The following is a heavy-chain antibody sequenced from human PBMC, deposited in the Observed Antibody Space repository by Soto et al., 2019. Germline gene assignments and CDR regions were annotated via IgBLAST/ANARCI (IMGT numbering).Heavy chain of an antibody. J-gene: IGHJ4*02. CDR2: IYPAGPT. CDR1: GFTVSGMF. Sequence: GGSLRLSCAASGFTVSGMFMNWVRQAPGKGLEWVSVIYPAGPTYYADSVKGRFTISRDNSKNTLFLQLNNLRAEDTAVYYWARDADSSGLHSWGQGILVPV. D-gene: IGHD6-19*01. V-gene: IGHV3-53*01. CDR3: ARDADSSGLHS.